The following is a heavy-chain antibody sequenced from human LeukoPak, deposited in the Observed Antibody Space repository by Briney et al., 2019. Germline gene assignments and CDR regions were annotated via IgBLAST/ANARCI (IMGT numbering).Heavy chain of an antibody. D-gene: IGHD3-22*01. V-gene: IGHV1-46*01. CDR3: ARVKTMIVDYYYYYMDV. Sequence: GASVKVSCKASGYTFTSYYMHWVRQAPGQGLEWMGIINPSGGITSYAQKYQGRVTMTRDMSTSTAYMELRSLRSDDTAVYYCARVKTMIVDYYYYYMDVWGKGTTVTISS. CDR2: INPSGGIT. J-gene: IGHJ6*03. CDR1: GYTFTSYY.